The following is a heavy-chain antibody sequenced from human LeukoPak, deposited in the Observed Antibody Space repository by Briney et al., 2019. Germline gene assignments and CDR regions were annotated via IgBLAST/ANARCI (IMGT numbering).Heavy chain of an antibody. J-gene: IGHJ4*02. Sequence: GGSLRLSCAASGFPFSSYGMSWVRQAPGRGLEWVSAISRDGGKTFYEDSGKGRFTISRDNSKNTVYLQMNSMRAEDTAVYYCTAVLVVVPAAMADYWGQGTLVTVSS. CDR1: GFPFSSYG. V-gene: IGHV3-23*01. CDR3: TAVLVVVPAAMADY. D-gene: IGHD2-2*01. CDR2: ISRDGGKT.